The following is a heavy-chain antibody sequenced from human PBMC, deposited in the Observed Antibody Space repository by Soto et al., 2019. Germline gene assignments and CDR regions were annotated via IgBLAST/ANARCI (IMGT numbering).Heavy chain of an antibody. J-gene: IGHJ6*02. Sequence: GGSLRLSCAASGFTVSVNYMSWVRQAPGKGLEWVSVVDTGGSTYYADSVKVRFTISRDNSKNTLYLQMNSLRVGDTAVYYCARDQFYGSASSNYIYQYYYGMDVWGQGTTVTVSS. CDR3: ARDQFYGSASSNYIYQYYYGMDV. V-gene: IGHV3-53*01. D-gene: IGHD3-10*01. CDR2: VDTGGST. CDR1: GFTVSVNY.